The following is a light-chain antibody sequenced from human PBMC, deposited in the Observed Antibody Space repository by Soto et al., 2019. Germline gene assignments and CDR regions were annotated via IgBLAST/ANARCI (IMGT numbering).Light chain of an antibody. CDR1: QSISSY. J-gene: IGKJ5*01. V-gene: IGKV1-39*01. CDR3: QQSYSTIRIT. CDR2: AAS. Sequence: DIQMTQSPSSLSASVGDRVTITCRASQSISSYLNWYQQKPGKAPKLLIYAASSLQSGVPSRFSGSGSGTDFTLIISSLQPEDFASYYCQQSYSTIRITFGQGTRLEIK.